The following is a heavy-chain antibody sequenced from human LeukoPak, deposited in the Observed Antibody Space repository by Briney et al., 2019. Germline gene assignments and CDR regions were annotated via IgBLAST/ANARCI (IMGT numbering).Heavy chain of an antibody. V-gene: IGHV4-34*01. CDR1: GGSFSGYY. CDR3: ARGLQYYDSSGYSFDY. J-gene: IGHJ4*02. D-gene: IGHD3-22*01. Sequence: PSETLSLTCAVYGGSFSGYYWGWIRQPPGKGREWRGEINHSGSTNYNPSLKSRVTISVDTSKNQFSLKLRSVTAADTAVYYCARGLQYYDSSGYSFDYWGQGTMVTVSS. CDR2: INHSGST.